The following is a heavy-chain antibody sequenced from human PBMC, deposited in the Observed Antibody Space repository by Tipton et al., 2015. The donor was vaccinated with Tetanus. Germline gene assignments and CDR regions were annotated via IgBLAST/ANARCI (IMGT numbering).Heavy chain of an antibody. CDR2: ISGSRLTP. V-gene: IGHV3-23*01. J-gene: IGHJ6*04. D-gene: IGHD1-14*01. CDR3: AKEALGVLNL. Sequence: FLRLSCAASGFTVSNSYMTWVRQAPGKGLGWVAAISGSRLTPYYADSVKGRFTISRDNSKNTLSLQLSSLRADDTAIYYCAKEALGVLNLWGTGTTVIVSS. CDR1: GFTVSNSY.